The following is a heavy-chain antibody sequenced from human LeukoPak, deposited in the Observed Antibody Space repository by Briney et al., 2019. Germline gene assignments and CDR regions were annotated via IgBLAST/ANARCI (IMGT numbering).Heavy chain of an antibody. CDR2: IIPIFGTA. J-gene: IGHJ4*02. CDR1: GGTFSSYA. Sequence: GASVKVSCKASGGTFSSYAISWVRQAPGQGLEWMGGIIPIFGTANYAQKFQGRVTITADESTSTAYMELSSLRSEDTAVYYCASLTYYYDSSGYYSNHYFDYWGQGTLVTVSS. V-gene: IGHV1-69*13. D-gene: IGHD3-22*01. CDR3: ASLTYYYDSSGYYSNHYFDY.